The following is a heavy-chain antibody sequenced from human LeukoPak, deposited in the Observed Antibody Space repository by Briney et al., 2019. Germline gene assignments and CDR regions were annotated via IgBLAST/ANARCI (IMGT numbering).Heavy chain of an antibody. CDR3: AKDVNCHYEMATSLFVY. CDR1: GFTFSSYA. V-gene: IGHV3-23*01. Sequence: SGGSLRLSCAASGFTFSSYAMSWVRQAPGKGLDWVSAISGSGGSTYYADSVKGRFTISRDNSKNTLYLQMNSLRAEDTAVYYCAKDVNCHYEMATSLFVYWGQGTLVTVSS. CDR2: ISGSGGST. D-gene: IGHD5-24*01. J-gene: IGHJ4*02.